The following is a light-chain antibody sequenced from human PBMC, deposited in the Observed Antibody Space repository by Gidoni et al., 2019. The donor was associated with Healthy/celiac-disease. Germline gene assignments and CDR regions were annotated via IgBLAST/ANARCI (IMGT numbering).Light chain of an antibody. CDR1: QGISSY. Sequence: AIRMTQSPSSFSASTGDRVTITCRASQGISSYFAWYQQKPWKAPKLLIYAASTLQRGVPTRFSGSGSGTDFTLTISCLQAEDFATYYCQQYYSYPLTFGPGTKVDIK. CDR2: AAS. CDR3: QQYYSYPLT. V-gene: IGKV1-8*01. J-gene: IGKJ3*01.